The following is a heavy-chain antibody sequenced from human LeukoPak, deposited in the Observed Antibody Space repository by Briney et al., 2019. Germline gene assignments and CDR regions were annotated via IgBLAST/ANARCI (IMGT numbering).Heavy chain of an antibody. J-gene: IGHJ6*04. Sequence: PGGALRLSCAASGFTFSSYERNWVRQARGKGGEGVSYISSSGSTIYYADSVKGGFTISRDNAKNSLYLQMNSLRAEDTAVYYCAELGITMIGGVWGKGTTVTLSS. CDR1: GFTFSSYE. CDR3: AELGITMIGGV. D-gene: IGHD3-10*02. CDR2: ISSSGSTI. V-gene: IGHV3-48*03.